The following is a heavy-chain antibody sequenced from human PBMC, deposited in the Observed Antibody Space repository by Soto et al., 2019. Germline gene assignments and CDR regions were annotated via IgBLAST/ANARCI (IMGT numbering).Heavy chain of an antibody. CDR3: AKNRQFRSYYESAGHYDN. CDR2: ISGSGGVT. D-gene: IGHD3-10*01. V-gene: IGHV3-23*01. Sequence: EVELLESGGGLVQPGGSLGLSCVASGFTFKNYDMRWIRQAPGKGLEWVSGISGSGGVTYYADSVKGRFTISRDNSKNTLYLQMNSLRAEDTAIYYCAKNRQFRSYYESAGHYDNWGQGTLVTVSS. J-gene: IGHJ4*02. CDR1: GFTFKNYD.